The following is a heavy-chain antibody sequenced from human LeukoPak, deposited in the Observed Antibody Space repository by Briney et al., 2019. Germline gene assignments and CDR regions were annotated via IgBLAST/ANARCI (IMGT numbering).Heavy chain of an antibody. Sequence: PSETLSLTCTVSGGSISSSSYYWGWIRQPPGKGLEWIGSIYYSGSTYYNPSLKSRVTISVDTSKNQFSLKLSSVTAADTAVYYCASKSNYYYYMDVWGKGTTVTVSS. CDR1: GGSISSSSYY. V-gene: IGHV4-39*07. J-gene: IGHJ6*03. CDR2: IYYSGST. CDR3: ASKSNYYYYMDV.